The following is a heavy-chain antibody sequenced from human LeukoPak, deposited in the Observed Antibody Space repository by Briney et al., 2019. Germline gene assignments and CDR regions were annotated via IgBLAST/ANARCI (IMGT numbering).Heavy chain of an antibody. J-gene: IGHJ5*02. D-gene: IGHD6-19*01. CDR1: GSTFSSYA. V-gene: IGHV1-69*13. Sequence: ASVKVSCRASGSTFSSYAISWVRQAPGQGLEWMGGIIPIFGTANYAQKFQGRVTITADESTSTAYMELSSLRSEDTAVYYCARVDKDSSGWYNWFDPWGQGTLVTVSS. CDR2: IIPIFGTA. CDR3: ARVDKDSSGWYNWFDP.